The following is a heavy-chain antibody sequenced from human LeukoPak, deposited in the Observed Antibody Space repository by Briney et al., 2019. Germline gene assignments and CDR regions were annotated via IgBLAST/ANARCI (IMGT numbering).Heavy chain of an antibody. Sequence: SETLSLTCTVSGGSISSYYWSWIRQPAGKGLEWIGRIYTSGSTNYNPTLKSRVTMSVDTSKNQFSLKLSSVTAADTAVYYCARAGCSSTSCYYYFDYWGQGTLVTVSS. CDR2: IYTSGST. D-gene: IGHD2-2*01. CDR3: ARAGCSSTSCYYYFDY. J-gene: IGHJ4*02. V-gene: IGHV4-4*07. CDR1: GGSISSYY.